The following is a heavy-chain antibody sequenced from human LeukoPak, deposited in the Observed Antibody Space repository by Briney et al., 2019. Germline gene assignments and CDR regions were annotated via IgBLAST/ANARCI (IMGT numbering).Heavy chain of an antibody. CDR3: AKALGFGELSYYYYGMDV. CDR1: GYTFTGYY. CDR2: INPNSGGT. V-gene: IGHV1-2*02. D-gene: IGHD3-10*01. Sequence: ASVKVSCKASGYTFTGYYMHWVRQAPGQGLEWMGWINPNSGGTNYAQKFQGRVTMTRDTSISTAYMELSRLRSDDTAVYYCAKALGFGELSYYYYGMDVWGQGTTVTVSS. J-gene: IGHJ6*02.